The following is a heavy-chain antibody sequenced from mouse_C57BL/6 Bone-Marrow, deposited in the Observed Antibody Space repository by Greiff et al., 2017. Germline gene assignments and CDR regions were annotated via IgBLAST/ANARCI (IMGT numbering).Heavy chain of an antibody. Sequence: VQLQQSGPELVKPGASVKISCKASGYAFSSSWMNWVKQRPGQGLEWIGRIYPGDGDTNYNGKFKGKATLTADKSSSTAYMQLSSLTSEDSAVYCCARGGYDAGFAYWGQGTLVTVSA. D-gene: IGHD2-2*01. J-gene: IGHJ3*01. CDR2: IYPGDGDT. V-gene: IGHV1-82*01. CDR3: ARGGYDAGFAY. CDR1: GYAFSSSW.